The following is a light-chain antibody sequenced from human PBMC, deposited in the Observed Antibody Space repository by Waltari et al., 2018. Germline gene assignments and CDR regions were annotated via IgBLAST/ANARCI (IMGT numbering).Light chain of an antibody. J-gene: IGKJ1*01. CDR1: QSVGRS. V-gene: IGKV3-20*01. CDR3: QHYVTLPVT. CDR2: HAS. Sequence: EIVLTQSPGTLSLSPGERATLSCRASQSVGRSLPWYQQKPGQAPRLLIYHASNRATGIPDRFSGSGSVTDFSLTISRLEPEDFAVYYCQHYVTLPVTFGQGTKVEIK.